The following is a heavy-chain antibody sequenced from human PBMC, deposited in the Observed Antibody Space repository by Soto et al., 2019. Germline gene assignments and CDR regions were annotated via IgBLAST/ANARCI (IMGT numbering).Heavy chain of an antibody. CDR1: GFIFSSYA. V-gene: IGHV3-30-3*01. D-gene: IGHD5-18*01. J-gene: IGHJ6*02. Sequence: GGSLRLSCAASGFIFSSYAMHWVRQAPGKGLEWVALISYDGNKKDYGDSVKGRFTISRDNSKNTLYLQMNSLRPEDTAVYFCAQGIPGYYYGMDVWGQGTTVTVSS. CDR2: ISYDGNKK. CDR3: AQGIPGYYYGMDV.